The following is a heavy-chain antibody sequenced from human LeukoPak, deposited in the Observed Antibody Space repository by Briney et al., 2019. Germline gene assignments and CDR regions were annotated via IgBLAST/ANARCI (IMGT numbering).Heavy chain of an antibody. D-gene: IGHD3-10*01. CDR3: ATIPYYYGSGRQFDY. CDR2: FDPEDGET. CDR1: GYTLSELS. J-gene: IGHJ4*02. Sequence: VASVKVSCKVSGYTLSELSMHWVRQAPGKGLEWMGGFDPEDGETIYAQKFQGRVTMTEDTSTDTAYMELSSLRSEDTAVYYCATIPYYYGSGRQFDYWGQGTLVTVSS. V-gene: IGHV1-24*01.